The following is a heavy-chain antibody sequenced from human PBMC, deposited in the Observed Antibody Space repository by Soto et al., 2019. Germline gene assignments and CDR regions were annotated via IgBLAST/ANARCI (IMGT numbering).Heavy chain of an antibody. Sequence: QVQLQESGPGLVKPSQTLSLTCTVSGGSISSGGYYWSWIRKHPGKGLEWIGYIYYSGSTYYNPSLKIRVTISVYTSKNQFSLKLSSVTAADTAVYYCARGPTTEWPYRAVWFDPWGQGTLVTVSS. D-gene: IGHD1-26*01. CDR2: IYYSGST. J-gene: IGHJ5*02. CDR1: GGSISSGGYY. CDR3: ARGPTTEWPYRAVWFDP. V-gene: IGHV4-31*03.